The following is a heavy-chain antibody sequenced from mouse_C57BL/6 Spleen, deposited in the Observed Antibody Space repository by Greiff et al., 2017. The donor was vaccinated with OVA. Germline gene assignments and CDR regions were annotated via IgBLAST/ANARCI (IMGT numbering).Heavy chain of an antibody. CDR1: GYAFSSSW. CDR2: IYPGDGDT. J-gene: IGHJ4*01. CDR3: ARGYYGSRGYYAMDY. Sequence: QVQLQQSGPELVKPGASVKISCKASGYAFSSSWMNWVKQRPGKGLEWIGRIYPGDGDTNYNGKFKGKATLTADKSSSTAYMQLSSLTSEDSAVYFCARGYYGSRGYYAMDYWGQGTSVTVSS. V-gene: IGHV1-82*01. D-gene: IGHD1-1*01.